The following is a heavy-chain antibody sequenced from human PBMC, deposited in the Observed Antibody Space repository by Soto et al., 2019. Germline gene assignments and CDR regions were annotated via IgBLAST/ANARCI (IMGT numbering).Heavy chain of an antibody. CDR1: GYTFTSYA. V-gene: IGHV1-3*01. CDR3: ARGRTVTGYSSSWFGY. J-gene: IGHJ5*01. CDR2: INAGNGNT. D-gene: IGHD6-13*01. Sequence: ASVKVSCKASGYTFTSYAMHWVRQAPGQRLEWMGWINAGNGNTKYSQKFQGRVTITRDTSASTAYMELSSLRSEDTAVYYCARGRTVTGYSSSWFGYWGQGTLVTVSS.